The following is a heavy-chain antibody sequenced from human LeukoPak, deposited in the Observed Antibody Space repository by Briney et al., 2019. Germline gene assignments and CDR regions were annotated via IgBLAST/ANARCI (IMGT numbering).Heavy chain of an antibody. Sequence: QPGGSLRLSCAASGFTFSSYWMSWVRQAPGKGLEWVANITQDGSEKYYVDSVKGRFTISRDNAKNSLYLQMNSLRAEDTAVYYCARRGYDRSPYYYYYMDVWGKGTTVTVSS. CDR3: ARRGYDRSPYYYYYMDV. CDR1: GFTFSSYW. V-gene: IGHV3-7*01. J-gene: IGHJ6*03. CDR2: ITQDGSEK. D-gene: IGHD1-14*01.